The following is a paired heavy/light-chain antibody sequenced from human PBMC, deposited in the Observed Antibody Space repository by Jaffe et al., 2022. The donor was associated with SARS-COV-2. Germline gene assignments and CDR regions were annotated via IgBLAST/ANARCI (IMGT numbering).Heavy chain of an antibody. CDR1: NNTYTNYG. V-gene: IGHV1-18*01. CDR2: INLYNGKT. J-gene: IGHJ6*03. CDR3: ARVVPQVVVDFFSSDYYYFYMDV. D-gene: IGHD2-15*01. Sequence: QVHLAQSGAEVKTPGASVRVSCKASNNTYTNYGLSWVRQAPGRGLEWLGWINLYNGKTQYAQSLQDRVTLTADTATSTAFMELRRLRSDDTAVYFCARVVPQVVVDFFSSDYYYFYMDVWGKGTTLTVSS.
Light chain of an antibody. J-gene: IGKJ1*01. V-gene: IGKV3-20*01. CDR2: GAS. CDR1: QSITGNY. CDR3: HHHGSSRWT. Sequence: DIKLTQSPGTLSLSPGEGATLSCRASQSITGNYLAWYQQRPGQTPRLLIYGASNRATGVPDRFSGSGSETDFSLTISRLEPEDFAVYYCHHHGSSRWTFGQGTKVEIK.